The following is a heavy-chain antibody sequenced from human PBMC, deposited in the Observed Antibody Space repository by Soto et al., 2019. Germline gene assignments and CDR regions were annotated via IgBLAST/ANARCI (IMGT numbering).Heavy chain of an antibody. J-gene: IGHJ4*02. V-gene: IGHV3-15*07. CDR3: TVDTAMAPDY. Sequence: GGSLRLSCAASGFTFSSYWMHWVRQAPGKGLVWVSRINSDGTTEYAASVKGRFTISRDDSKSIAYLQMNSLKTEDTAVYYCTVDTAMAPDYWGQGTLVTVSS. D-gene: IGHD5-18*01. CDR1: GFTFSSYW. CDR2: INSDGTT.